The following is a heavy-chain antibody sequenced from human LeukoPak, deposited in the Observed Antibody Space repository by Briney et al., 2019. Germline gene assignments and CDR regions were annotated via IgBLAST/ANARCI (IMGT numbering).Heavy chain of an antibody. CDR3: AKDTMVRGLYDY. CDR1: GFTFSTYA. CDR2: LGGSGGPT. V-gene: IGHV3-23*01. J-gene: IGHJ4*02. D-gene: IGHD3-10*01. Sequence: GGSLRLSCAASGFTFSTYAMSWVRQAPGKGLEWVSALGGSGGPTYYADSVKGRFTISRDNSKNTLFLQMNSLRAEDTAIYYCAKDTMVRGLYDYWGQGTLVTVSS.